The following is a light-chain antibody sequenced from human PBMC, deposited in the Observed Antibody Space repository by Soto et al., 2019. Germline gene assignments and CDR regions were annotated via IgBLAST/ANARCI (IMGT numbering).Light chain of an antibody. CDR3: QQYESSAWT. CDR2: GSS. V-gene: IGKV3-20*01. J-gene: IGKJ1*01. CDR1: QSVSSGY. Sequence: EIVLTQSPGTLSLSAGERATLSCRASQSVSSGYLACYQQKPGQPPSLLIYGSSSKATAIPDRFSGSGSGTDFTLTISRLEPEDFATYYCQQYESSAWTFGLGTKVEIK.